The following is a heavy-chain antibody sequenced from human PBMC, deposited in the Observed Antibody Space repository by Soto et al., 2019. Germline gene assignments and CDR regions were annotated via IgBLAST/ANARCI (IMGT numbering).Heavy chain of an antibody. CDR1: GFTFSGSA. CDR3: TSQGYSYGFVY. Sequence: GGSLRLSCAASGFTFSGSAMHWVRQASGKGLEWVGRIRSKANSYATAYVASVKGRFTISRDDSKNTAYLQMNSLKTEDTAVYYCTSQGYSYGFVYWGQGTLVTVSS. D-gene: IGHD5-18*01. J-gene: IGHJ4*02. V-gene: IGHV3-73*01. CDR2: IRSKANSYAT.